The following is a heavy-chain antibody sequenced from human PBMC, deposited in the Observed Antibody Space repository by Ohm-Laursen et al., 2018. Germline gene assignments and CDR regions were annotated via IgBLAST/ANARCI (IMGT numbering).Heavy chain of an antibody. V-gene: IGHV4-34*01. CDR2: INHSGST. CDR3: ARAGYYYDSSGYYLNPFDY. J-gene: IGHJ4*02. CDR1: GGSFSGYY. Sequence: SETLSLTCAVYGGSFSGYYWSWIRQPPGKGLEWIGEINHSGSTNYNPSLKSRVTISVDTSKNQFSLKLSSVTAADTAVYYCARAGYYYDSSGYYLNPFDYWGQGTLVTVSS. D-gene: IGHD3-22*01.